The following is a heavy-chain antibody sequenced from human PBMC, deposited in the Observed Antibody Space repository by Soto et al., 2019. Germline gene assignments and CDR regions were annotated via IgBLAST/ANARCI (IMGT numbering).Heavy chain of an antibody. CDR2: IWYDGSNK. Sequence: GGSLRLACAASGFTFSSYGMHWVRQAPGKGLEWVAVIWYDGSNKYYADSVKGRFTISRDNSENTLYLQMNSLRAEDTAVYYCARDTFRFYYYYGMDVWGQGTTVTVS. CDR1: GFTFSSYG. J-gene: IGHJ6*02. CDR3: ARDTFRFYYYYGMDV. V-gene: IGHV3-33*01.